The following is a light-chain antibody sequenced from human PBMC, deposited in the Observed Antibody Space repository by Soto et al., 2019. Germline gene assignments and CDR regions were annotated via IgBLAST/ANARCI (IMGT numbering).Light chain of an antibody. CDR1: QIISSY. CDR2: AAS. J-gene: IGKJ3*01. Sequence: DIQMTQSPSSLSASVGDRVTITCRASQIISSYLNWYQQKPGKAPKLLIYAASSLQSGVPSRFSGSGSGTDFTLTISSLQTEEFATYYCQQSYSNPFAFSPGTKVDI. CDR3: QQSYSNPFA. V-gene: IGKV1-39*01.